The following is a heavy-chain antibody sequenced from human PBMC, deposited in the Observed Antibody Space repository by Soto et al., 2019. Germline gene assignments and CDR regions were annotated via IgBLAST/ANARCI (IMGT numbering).Heavy chain of an antibody. Sequence: PSETLSLTCTVSGGSISSYYWSWIRQPPGKGLEWIGYIYYSGSTNYNPSLKSRVTISVDTSKNQLSLKLSSVTAADTAVYYCSRGVPYSYGYVSWFDPWGQGTLVTVSS. D-gene: IGHD5-18*01. J-gene: IGHJ5*02. V-gene: IGHV4-59*01. CDR1: GGSISSYY. CDR2: IYYSGST. CDR3: SRGVPYSYGYVSWFDP.